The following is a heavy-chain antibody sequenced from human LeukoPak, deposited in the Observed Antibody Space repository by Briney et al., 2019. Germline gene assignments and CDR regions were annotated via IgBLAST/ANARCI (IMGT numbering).Heavy chain of an antibody. CDR3: ARHVLTAGTDY. V-gene: IGHV4-39*01. J-gene: IGHJ4*02. Sequence: PSETLSLTCTVSGGSISSSSYYWGWIRQPPGKGLGWIGSIYYSGSTYYNPSLKSRVTISVDTSKNQFSLKLSSVTAADTAVYYCARHVLTAGTDYWGQGTLVTVSS. CDR2: IYYSGST. D-gene: IGHD7-27*01. CDR1: GGSISSSSYY.